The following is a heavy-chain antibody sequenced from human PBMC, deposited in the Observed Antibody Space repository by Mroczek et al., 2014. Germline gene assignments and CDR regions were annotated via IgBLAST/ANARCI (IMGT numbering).Heavy chain of an antibody. CDR2: INHSGST. CDR1: GGSFSGYY. D-gene: IGHD3-22*01. Sequence: VQLQQWGAGLLKPSETLSLTCAVYGGSFSGYYWSWIRQPPGKGLEWVGEINHSGSTNYNPSLKSRVTISVDTSKNQFSLKLSSVTAADTAVYYCARGRSGDSSHWYFDLWGRGTLVTVSS. J-gene: IGHJ2*01. CDR3: ARGRSGDSSHWYFDL. V-gene: IGHV4-34*01.